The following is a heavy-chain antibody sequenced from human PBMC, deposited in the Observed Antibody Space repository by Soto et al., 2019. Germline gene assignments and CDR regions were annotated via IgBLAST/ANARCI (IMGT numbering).Heavy chain of an antibody. Sequence: GGSLRLSCSASGFTFSNYFVSWVRQAPGKGLEWVSYISSSGDAIYYADSVMGRFTISRDNPKNSLFLQMNSLRVEDTAVYYCARDRGQLVLDYWGQGVLVTVSS. CDR1: GFTFSNYF. CDR3: ARDRGQLVLDY. J-gene: IGHJ4*02. V-gene: IGHV3-11*01. CDR2: ISSSGDAI. D-gene: IGHD3-10*01.